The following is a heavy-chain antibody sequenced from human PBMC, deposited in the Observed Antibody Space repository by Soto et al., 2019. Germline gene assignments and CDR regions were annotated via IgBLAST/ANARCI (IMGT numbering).Heavy chain of an antibody. V-gene: IGHV3-23*01. CDR2: ISGSGGST. D-gene: IGHD6-13*01. Sequence: GGSLRLSCAASGFTFSSYAMSWVRQAPGKGLEWVSAISGSGGSTYYADSVKGRFTISRDNSKNTLYLQMNSLRAEDTAVYYCAKDAPIAAAGTLRGGVDYWGQGTLVTVSS. CDR1: GFTFSSYA. CDR3: AKDAPIAAAGTLRGGVDY. J-gene: IGHJ4*02.